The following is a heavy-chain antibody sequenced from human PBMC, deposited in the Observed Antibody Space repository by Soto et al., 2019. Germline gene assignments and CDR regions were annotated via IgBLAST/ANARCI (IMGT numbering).Heavy chain of an antibody. Sequence: GGSLRLCWGAAGGTSSSYGMSLVRTTPGKGLEWVANIKQDVGEKYYVDSVKGRFTISRDNAKNSLYLQMNSLRGDDTAVYYCVRDYRVSYGYGPFDYWGQGPLVNVSS. J-gene: IGHJ4*02. V-gene: IGHV3-7*03. CDR1: GGTSSSYG. D-gene: IGHD5-18*01. CDR2: IKQDVGEK. CDR3: VRDYRVSYGYGPFDY.